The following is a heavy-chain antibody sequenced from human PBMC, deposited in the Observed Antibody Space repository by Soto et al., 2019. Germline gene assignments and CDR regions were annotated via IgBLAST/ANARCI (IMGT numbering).Heavy chain of an antibody. CDR1: GYTFTSYG. J-gene: IGHJ4*02. CDR3: ARDQGYYDSSGYYYPYYFDY. CDR2: ISAYNGNT. D-gene: IGHD3-22*01. Sequence: ASVKVSCKASGYTFTSYGISWVRQAPGQGLEWMGWISAYNGNTNYAQKLQGRVTMTTDTSTSTAYMELRSLRSDDTAVYYCARDQGYYDSSGYYYPYYFDYWGQGTLVTVSS. V-gene: IGHV1-18*01.